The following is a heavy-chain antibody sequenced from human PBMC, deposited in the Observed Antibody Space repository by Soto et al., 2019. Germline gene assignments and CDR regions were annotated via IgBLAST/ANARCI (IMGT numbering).Heavy chain of an antibody. D-gene: IGHD3-22*01. Sequence: GGSLRLSCAASGFTFRSYSMNWVRQAPGKGLEWISYISSSSSTISYGGSVKGRFAISRDNARNSLSLQMNSLRDEDTAVYYCARRMIVTGGEAFDIRGQGTMVTVSS. J-gene: IGHJ3*02. CDR3: ARRMIVTGGEAFDI. CDR2: ISSSSSTI. V-gene: IGHV3-48*02. CDR1: GFTFRSYS.